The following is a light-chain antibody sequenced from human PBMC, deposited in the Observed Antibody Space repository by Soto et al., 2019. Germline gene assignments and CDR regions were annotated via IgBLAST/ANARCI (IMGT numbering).Light chain of an antibody. J-gene: IGKJ4*01. V-gene: IGKV3-15*01. Sequence: EIVMTQSPATLSVSPGEGATLSCRASQGIGSTLAWYQQKPGQTPRLLIYDTSIRATGVPARFRGSASGTDFTPTITSLQFEDFAFYYCQHYANWPPIFGGGPGVE. CDR1: QGIGST. CDR2: DTS. CDR3: QHYANWPPI.